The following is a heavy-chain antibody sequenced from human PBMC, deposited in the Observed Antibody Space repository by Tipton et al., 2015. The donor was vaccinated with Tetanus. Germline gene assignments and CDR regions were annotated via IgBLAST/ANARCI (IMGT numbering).Heavy chain of an antibody. Sequence: TLSLTCTVSGGSISSNYWSWIRQPAGKGLEWIGRIYTSGSTNYNPSLKSRVTISVDTSKNQFSLKLSSVTAADTAVYYCARLIVGATTSEYFQHWGQGTLVTVSS. V-gene: IGHV4-4*07. D-gene: IGHD1-26*01. CDR1: GGSISSNY. CDR2: IYTSGST. CDR3: ARLIVGATTSEYFQH. J-gene: IGHJ1*01.